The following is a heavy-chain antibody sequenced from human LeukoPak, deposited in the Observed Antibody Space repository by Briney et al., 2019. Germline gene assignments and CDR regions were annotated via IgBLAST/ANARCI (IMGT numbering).Heavy chain of an antibody. J-gene: IGHJ6*03. CDR2: MKANRGNT. V-gene: IGHV1-8*03. D-gene: IGHD2-15*01. CDR1: VYTFTTYD. Sequence: ASVRVSCTTSVYTFTTYDINWVRQAPGQGVEWRGWMKANRGNTGYVQKIQGRVTITRNTSISTAFMELSSLRSVDTAVYYCARGVPVRRFLLYCSGGSCYSHYMDVWGKGTTVTVSS. CDR3: ARGVPVRRFLLYCSGGSCYSHYMDV.